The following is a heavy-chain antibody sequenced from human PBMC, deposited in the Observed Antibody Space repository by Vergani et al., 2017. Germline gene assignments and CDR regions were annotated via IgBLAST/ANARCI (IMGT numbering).Heavy chain of an antibody. CDR1: GYTFNDYY. CDR3: ARVIVGCSRTNCFADH. D-gene: IGHD2-2*01. V-gene: IGHV1-2*02. Sequence: QVQLVQSGAEVRKPGASVKVSCRTSGYTFNDYYIHWIRKAPGQGLQWMGWISPSTGDTNYAQNFQGRVTMTRDKSITTAYMEMTRLRPDDTAIYYCARVIVGCSRTNCFADHWGQGTLVTVSS. CDR2: ISPSTGDT. J-gene: IGHJ4*02.